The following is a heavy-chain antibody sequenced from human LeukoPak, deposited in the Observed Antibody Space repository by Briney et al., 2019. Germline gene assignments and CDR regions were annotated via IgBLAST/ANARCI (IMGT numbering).Heavy chain of an antibody. Sequence: GGSLRLSCAASGFAFTDYAISWVRQAPGKGLEWGSAITDSGGATYYADSVKGRFTIYRDNSKNTLYLQMNSLRGDDTAIYYCATAYTRSWYAAFDIWGQGTMVTISS. V-gene: IGHV3-23*01. CDR1: GFAFTDYA. D-gene: IGHD6-13*01. CDR2: ITDSGGAT. J-gene: IGHJ3*02. CDR3: ATAYTRSWYAAFDI.